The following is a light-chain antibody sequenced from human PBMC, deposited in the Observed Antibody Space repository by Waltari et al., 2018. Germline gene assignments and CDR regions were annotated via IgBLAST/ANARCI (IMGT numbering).Light chain of an antibody. CDR1: QSIGGW. V-gene: IGKV1-5*03. CDR3: QQYQTYPLT. CDR2: KAS. Sequence: DIQMTPSPSTLSASVGDRVTIPCRASQSIGGWLAWYQQKPGKAPNLLIFKASFLEGGVPSRFSGSGSGTDFTLTISSLQPDDFATYYCQQYQTYPLTFGLGTKLEI. J-gene: IGKJ2*01.